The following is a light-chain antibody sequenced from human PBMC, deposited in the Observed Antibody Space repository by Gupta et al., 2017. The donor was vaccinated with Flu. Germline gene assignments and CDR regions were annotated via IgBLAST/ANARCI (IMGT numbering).Light chain of an antibody. CDR3: ASYTSASTWL. V-gene: IGLV2-14*01. Sequence: QSTLTQPASVSGSPGQSITISCTGTSSDVGGYNYVSWYQQHPGKAPKLMISEVTDRPSGISNRFSGSKSGNTASLTISGLQAEDEANYFCASYTSASTWLFGGGTELTVL. CDR2: EVT. J-gene: IGLJ3*02. CDR1: SSDVGGYNY.